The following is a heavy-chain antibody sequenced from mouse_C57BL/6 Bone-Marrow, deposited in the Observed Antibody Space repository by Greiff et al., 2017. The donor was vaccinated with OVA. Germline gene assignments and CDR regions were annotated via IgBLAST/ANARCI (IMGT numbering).Heavy chain of an antibody. CDR2: IYPGDGDT. V-gene: IGHV1-82*01. Sequence: SGPELVKPGASVKISCKACGYAFSSSWMNWVKQRPGKGLEWIGRIYPGDGDTNYNGKFKGKATLTADKSSSTAYMQLSSLTSEDSAVYFCARHEDGYYASYFDYWGQGTTLTVSS. CDR1: GYAFSSSW. J-gene: IGHJ2*01. D-gene: IGHD2-3*01. CDR3: ARHEDGYYASYFDY.